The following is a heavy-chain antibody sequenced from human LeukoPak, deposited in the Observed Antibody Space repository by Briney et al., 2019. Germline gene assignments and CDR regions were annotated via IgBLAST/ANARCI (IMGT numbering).Heavy chain of an antibody. D-gene: IGHD3-22*01. V-gene: IGHV4-38-2*02. Sequence: PSETLSLTCTVSGYSISSGYYWGWIRQPPGKGLEWIGSIYHSGSTYYDPSLKSRVTISVDTSKNQFSLKLSSVTAADTAVYYCARGRVITMIGKGVFDYWGQGTLVTVSS. CDR1: GYSISSGYY. J-gene: IGHJ4*02. CDR2: IYHSGST. CDR3: ARGRVITMIGKGVFDY.